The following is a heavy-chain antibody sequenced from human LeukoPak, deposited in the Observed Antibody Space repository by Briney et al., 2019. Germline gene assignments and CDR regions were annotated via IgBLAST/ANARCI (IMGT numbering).Heavy chain of an antibody. V-gene: IGHV1-46*04. CDR2: INPSGGST. Sequence: GASVKVSCKASRHTFISYYMHWVRQAPGQGLEWMGIINPSGGSTSYAQKLQGRVTMTRDTSTSTVYMELSSLRSEDTAVYYCARSRYDSSGYYYYWGQGTLVTVSS. CDR1: RHTFISYY. CDR3: ARSRYDSSGYYYY. J-gene: IGHJ4*02. D-gene: IGHD3-22*01.